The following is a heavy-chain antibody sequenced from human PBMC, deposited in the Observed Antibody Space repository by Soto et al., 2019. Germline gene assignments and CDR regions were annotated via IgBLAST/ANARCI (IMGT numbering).Heavy chain of an antibody. D-gene: IGHD6-6*01. Sequence: SETLSLTCTVSSAPITKYYWGWVRQPPGRGLEWIGFIHYSGNTSYNPSLKSRVTISVDTSKNQFSLKLSSVTAADTAVYYCARRGRSSLNFDYWGQGTLVTVSS. CDR2: IHYSGNT. V-gene: IGHV4-59*08. CDR1: SAPITKYY. J-gene: IGHJ4*02. CDR3: ARRGRSSLNFDY.